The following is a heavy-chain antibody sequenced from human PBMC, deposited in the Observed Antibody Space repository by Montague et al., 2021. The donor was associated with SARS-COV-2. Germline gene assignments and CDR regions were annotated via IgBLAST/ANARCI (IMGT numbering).Heavy chain of an antibody. CDR3: ARGSTGWYAIFGHYGMDV. V-gene: IGHV3-7*01. D-gene: IGHD6-19*01. J-gene: IGHJ6*02. CDR2: IKHDGSEK. Sequence: SLRLSCAASRFTFSDFWMNWVRQAPGKGLEWVADIKHDGSEKSYVDSVKGRFTISRDNAKNSLYLQMNSLRAEDTAVSYCARGSTGWYAIFGHYGMDVWGQGTTVTVSS. CDR1: RFTFSDFW.